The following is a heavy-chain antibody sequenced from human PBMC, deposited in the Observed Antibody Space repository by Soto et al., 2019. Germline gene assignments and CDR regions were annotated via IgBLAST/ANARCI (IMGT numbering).Heavy chain of an antibody. V-gene: IGHV3-23*01. D-gene: IGHD6-19*01. CDR3: AKPGISVAGTGHGAFDI. CDR1: GFTFSSYA. J-gene: IGHJ3*02. Sequence: HPGGSLRLSCAASGFTFSSYAMSWVRQAPGKGLEWVSAISGSGGSTYYADSVKGRFTISRDNSKNTLYLQMNSLRAEDTAVYYCAKPGISVAGTGHGAFDIWGQGTMVTVSS. CDR2: ISGSGGST.